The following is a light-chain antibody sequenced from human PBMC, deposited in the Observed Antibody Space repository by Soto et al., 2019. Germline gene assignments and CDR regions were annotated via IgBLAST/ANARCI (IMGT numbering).Light chain of an antibody. J-gene: IGKJ1*01. Sequence: EIVLTQSPGTLSLSPGERATLSCRASPSVSGSNLAWYQQKPGQAPRLVIYGASSRATGIPDRFSGSGSGTDFTLTISRLEPEDLAVYYCHQYGSSPWTFGQGTKVDIK. CDR3: HQYGSSPWT. CDR1: PSVSGSN. V-gene: IGKV3-20*01. CDR2: GAS.